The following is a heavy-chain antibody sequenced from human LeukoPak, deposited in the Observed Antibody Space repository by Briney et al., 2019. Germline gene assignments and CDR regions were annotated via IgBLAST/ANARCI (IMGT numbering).Heavy chain of an antibody. CDR2: IYYSGST. CDR1: GGSISSGDYY. CDR3: ATAEGNFYYDRFAY. V-gene: IGHV4-61*08. J-gene: IGHJ4*02. D-gene: IGHD3-22*01. Sequence: SETLSLTCTVSGGSISSGDYYWSWIRQPPGKGLEWIGYIYYSGSTNYNPSLKSRVTISVDTSKNQFSLKLSSVTAADTAVYYCATAEGNFYYDRFAYWGQGTLVTVSS.